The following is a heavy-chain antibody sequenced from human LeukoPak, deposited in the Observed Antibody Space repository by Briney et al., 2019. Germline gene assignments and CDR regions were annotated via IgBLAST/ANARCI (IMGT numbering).Heavy chain of an antibody. Sequence: SETLSLTCAVYGGSFSGYYWTWIRQPPGRGLEWIGEINHSGSTNYNPSLKSRVTISVDTSKSQFSLKLNSVPAADTAMYYCARGRDPYWGQGTLVTVSS. CDR3: ARGRDPY. J-gene: IGHJ4*02. V-gene: IGHV4-34*01. CDR1: GGSFSGYY. D-gene: IGHD5-24*01. CDR2: INHSGST.